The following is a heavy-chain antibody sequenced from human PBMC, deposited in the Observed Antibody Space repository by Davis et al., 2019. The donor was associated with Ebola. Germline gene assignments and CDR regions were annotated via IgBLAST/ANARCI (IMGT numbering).Heavy chain of an antibody. CDR1: GYTFTSYY. CDR3: ARGGVGATTGGFYYYGMDV. Sequence: ASVKVSCKASGYTFTSYYMHWVRQAPGQGLEWMGIINPSGGSTSHAQKFQGRVTMTRDTSTSTVYMELSSLRSEDTAVYYCARGGVGATTGGFYYYGMDVWGQGTTVTVSS. J-gene: IGHJ6*02. CDR2: INPSGGST. V-gene: IGHV1-46*03. D-gene: IGHD1-26*01.